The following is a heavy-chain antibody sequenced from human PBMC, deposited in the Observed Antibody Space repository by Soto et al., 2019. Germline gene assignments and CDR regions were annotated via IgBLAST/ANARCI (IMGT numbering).Heavy chain of an antibody. CDR1: GFTFSSYG. J-gene: IGHJ4*02. CDR3: ANARLRSGAPEYYFDY. Sequence: GGSLRLSCAASGFTFSSYGMHWVRQAPGKGLEWVAVISYDGSNKYYADSVKGRFTISRDNSKNTLYLHMNSLRAEDTAVYYCANARLRSGAPEYYFDYSGQGTLVTVSS. D-gene: IGHD2-15*01. CDR2: ISYDGSNK. V-gene: IGHV3-30*18.